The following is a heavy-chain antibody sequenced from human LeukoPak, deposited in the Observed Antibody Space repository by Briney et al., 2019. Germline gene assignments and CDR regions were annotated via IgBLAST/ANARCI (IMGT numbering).Heavy chain of an antibody. CDR3: ARSIMDTAMVADFDY. J-gene: IGHJ4*02. D-gene: IGHD5-18*01. V-gene: IGHV4-61*02. CDR2: IYTSGST. Sequence: SSQTLSLTCTVSGGSISSGSYYWSWIRQPSGKGLEWIGRIYTSGSTNYNPSLKSRVTISVDTSKNQFSLKLSSVTAPDTAVYYCARSIMDTAMVADFDYWGQGTLVTVSS. CDR1: GGSISSGSYY.